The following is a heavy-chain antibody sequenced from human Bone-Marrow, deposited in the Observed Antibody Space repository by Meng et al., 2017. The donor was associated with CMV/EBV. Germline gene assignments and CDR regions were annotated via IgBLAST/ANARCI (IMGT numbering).Heavy chain of an antibody. CDR3: ARNSGVGGEWPPFDY. J-gene: IGHJ4*02. Sequence: SVKVSSKASGGTFSSYAISWVRQAPGQGLEWMGGINPIFGTANYAQKFQGRVTITTDESTSTAYTELSSLRSEDTAVYYCARNSGVGGEWPPFDYWGQGTLVTVSS. D-gene: IGHD2-21*01. CDR2: INPIFGTA. V-gene: IGHV1-69*05. CDR1: GGTFSSYA.